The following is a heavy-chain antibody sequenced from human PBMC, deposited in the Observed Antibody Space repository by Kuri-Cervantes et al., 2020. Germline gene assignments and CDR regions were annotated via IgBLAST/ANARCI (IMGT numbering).Heavy chain of an antibody. J-gene: IGHJ2*01. CDR2: IHNSGST. CDR1: GGSFSGYS. D-gene: IGHD4-17*01. Sequence: SETLSLTCAVSGGSFSGYSCSWIRQPPGKGLEWIGEIHNSGSTNYNPSLKSRVTISVDTSKNQFSLKLSSVTAADTAVYYCARGLFYGDYDRVSVKLYFDLWGRGTLVTVSS. CDR3: ARGLFYGDYDRVSVKLYFDL. V-gene: IGHV4-34*01.